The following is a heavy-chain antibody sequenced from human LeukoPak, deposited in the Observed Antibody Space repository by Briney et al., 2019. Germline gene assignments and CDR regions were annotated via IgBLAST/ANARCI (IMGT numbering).Heavy chain of an antibody. V-gene: IGHV1-2*02. CDR3: AREYYDFWSGYYTGIDY. Sequence: SVTFSCKASGYTFTGYYMHWVRQAPRQGLEWMGWIDPNSGGTNNAQKFQGRITMHRDTSISTAYMELSRLRSDDTAVYYCAREYYDFWSGYYTGIDYWGQGTLVTVSS. CDR1: GYTFTGYY. J-gene: IGHJ4*02. D-gene: IGHD3-3*01. CDR2: IDPNSGGT.